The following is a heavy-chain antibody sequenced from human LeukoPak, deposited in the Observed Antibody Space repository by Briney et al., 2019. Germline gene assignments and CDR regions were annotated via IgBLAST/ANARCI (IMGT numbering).Heavy chain of an antibody. CDR2: IYHTGST. V-gene: IGHV4-39*01. Sequence: SETLSLTCTVSGGSISSSNSYWGWIRQPPGKGLEWIGTIYHTGSTYYNPSLKSRVTMSVDTSKNQFSLKLKSVTAADTAIYSCARQLLYNYGLTGGMDVWGQGTTVTVSS. CDR3: ARQLLYNYGLTGGMDV. CDR1: GGSISSSNSY. D-gene: IGHD3-10*01. J-gene: IGHJ6*02.